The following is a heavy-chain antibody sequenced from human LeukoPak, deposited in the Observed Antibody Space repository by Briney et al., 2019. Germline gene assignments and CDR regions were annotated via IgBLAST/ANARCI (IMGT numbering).Heavy chain of an antibody. Sequence: SETLSLTCTVSGDSISTSSYCWGWIRQPPGKGLEWIGNIYYSGITNYTPSLKSRLTISVDTSKNQFSPNLSSVTAADTAVYYCATRRDGYSYLDYWGQGTLVTVSS. CDR3: ATRRDGYSYLDY. V-gene: IGHV4-39*01. D-gene: IGHD5-24*01. CDR2: IYYSGIT. J-gene: IGHJ4*02. CDR1: GDSISTSSYC.